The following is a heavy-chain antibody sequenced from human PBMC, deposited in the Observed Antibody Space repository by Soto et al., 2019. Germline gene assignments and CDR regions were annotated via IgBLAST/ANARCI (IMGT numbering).Heavy chain of an antibody. CDR2: ISAYNGNT. D-gene: IGHD2-15*01. CDR1: GYTFTSYG. V-gene: IGHV1-18*01. Sequence: ASVKVSCKASGYTFTSYGISWVRQAPGQGLEWMGWISAYNGNTNYAQKLQGRVTMTTDTSTSTAHMELRSLRSDDTAVYYCARAWTYCGGGGCNFDYWGQGTLVTVSS. CDR3: ARAWTYCGGGGCNFDY. J-gene: IGHJ4*02.